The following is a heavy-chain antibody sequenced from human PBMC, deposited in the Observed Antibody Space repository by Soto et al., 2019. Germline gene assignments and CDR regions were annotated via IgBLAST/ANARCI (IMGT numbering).Heavy chain of an antibody. J-gene: IGHJ4*02. CDR3: ARQVFITDRDRGWADY. V-gene: IGHV4-39*01. D-gene: IGHD1-20*01. Sequence: SETLSLTCTVSRDSITSRTHYWGWFRQPPEKGLEWIGSFYHPGRMYHTPSLRSRLTISGDTSKNQFSLKLTSVTAADTAMYFCARQVFITDRDRGWADYWGKGILVTVSS. CDR2: FYHPGRM. CDR1: RDSITSRTHY.